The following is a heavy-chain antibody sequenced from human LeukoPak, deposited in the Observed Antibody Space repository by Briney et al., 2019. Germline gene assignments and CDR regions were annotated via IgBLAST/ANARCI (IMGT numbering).Heavy chain of an antibody. V-gene: IGHV1-46*01. CDR1: GYTFTSYG. CDR3: ARGHYYYYYGMDV. Sequence: GASVKVSCKASGYTFTSYGISWVRQAPGQGLEWMGIINPSGGSTSYAQKFQGRVTMTRDTSTSTVYMELSSLRSEDTAVYYCARGHYYYYYGMDVWGQGTTVTVSS. CDR2: INPSGGST. J-gene: IGHJ6*02.